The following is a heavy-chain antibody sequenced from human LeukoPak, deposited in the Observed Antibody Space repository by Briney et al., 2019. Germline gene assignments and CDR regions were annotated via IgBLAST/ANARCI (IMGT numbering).Heavy chain of an antibody. CDR2: IRYDGSNK. CDR1: GFTFSSYG. D-gene: IGHD1-26*01. Sequence: PGGSLRLSCAASGFTFSSYGMHWVRQAPGKGLEWVAFIRYDGSNKYYADSVKGRFTISGDNSKYTLYLQMNSLRAEDTAVYYCAKGTNRYSGSYKGFDYWGQGTLVTVSS. J-gene: IGHJ4*02. V-gene: IGHV3-30*02. CDR3: AKGTNRYSGSYKGFDY.